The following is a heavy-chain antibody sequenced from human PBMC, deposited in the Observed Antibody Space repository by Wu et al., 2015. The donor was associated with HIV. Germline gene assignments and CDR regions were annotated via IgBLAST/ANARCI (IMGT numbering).Heavy chain of an antibody. CDR3: ARDSTGDPLRGVAYFDY. V-gene: IGHV1-69*18. J-gene: IGHJ4*02. Sequence: QVQLVQSGAEVRKPGASVKVSCKASGGTFSSYAISWVRQAPGQGLEWMGRIIPIFGTANYAQKFQGRVTITADESTSTAYMELSSLRSEDTAVYYCARDSTGDPLRGVAYFDYWGQGTLVTVS. D-gene: IGHD7-27*01. CDR2: IIPIFGTA. CDR1: GGTFSSYA.